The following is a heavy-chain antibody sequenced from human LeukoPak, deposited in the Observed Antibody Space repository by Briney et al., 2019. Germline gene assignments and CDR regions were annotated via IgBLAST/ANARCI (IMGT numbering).Heavy chain of an antibody. Sequence: GGSLRLSCAASEFTFSIYTMHWFRQAPGKGLEWVAVISNDGSYINYADSVRGRFTISRDNAKNSLYLQMNSLRVEDTAVYYCARHSRGSPIDDWGQGTLVTVSS. D-gene: IGHD2-15*01. CDR1: EFTFSIYT. J-gene: IGHJ4*02. CDR3: ARHSRGSPIDD. V-gene: IGHV3-30*04. CDR2: ISNDGSYI.